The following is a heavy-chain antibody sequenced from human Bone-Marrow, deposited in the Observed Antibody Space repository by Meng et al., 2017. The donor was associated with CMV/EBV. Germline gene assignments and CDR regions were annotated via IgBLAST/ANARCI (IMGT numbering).Heavy chain of an antibody. CDR3: ARGRHTIWFYP. D-gene: IGHD3-3*01. Sequence: ASVKVSCKASGYTFTSYDINWVRQATGQGLEWMGWMNPNSGNTGYAQKFQGRVTITRNTSISTAYMELSSLRSDDTAVYYCARGRHTIWFYPWGQGTLVTVSS. J-gene: IGHJ5*02. CDR1: GYTFTSYD. V-gene: IGHV1-8*03. CDR2: MNPNSGNT.